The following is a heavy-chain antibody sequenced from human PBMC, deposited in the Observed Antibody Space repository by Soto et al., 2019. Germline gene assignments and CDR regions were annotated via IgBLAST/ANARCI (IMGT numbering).Heavy chain of an antibody. D-gene: IGHD3-22*01. V-gene: IGHV2-5*01. CDR3: AHSEGQLDYYDSSGFYAFDI. CDR1: GFSLSTSGVG. CDR2: IYWNDDK. Sequence: QITLKESGPTLVKPTQTLTLTCTFSGFSLSTSGVGVGWIRQPPGKALEWLALIYWNDDKRYSPSLKSRLTITKDTSKNQVVLTMTNMDPADTATYYCAHSEGQLDYYDSSGFYAFDIWGQGTMVTVSS. J-gene: IGHJ3*02.